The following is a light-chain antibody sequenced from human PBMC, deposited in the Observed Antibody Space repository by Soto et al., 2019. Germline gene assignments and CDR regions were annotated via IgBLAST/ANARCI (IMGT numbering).Light chain of an antibody. CDR1: SSNVGSLS. CDR2: SNF. Sequence: QSVLTQAPSASGTPGQRVTISCSGSSSNVGSLSVDWYQHLPGTAPKLLIHSNFQRPSGVPDRFSGSKSGTSASLAINGLQSEDEAEYYCAAWDGSLNGLYVFGTGTKVTVL. CDR3: AAWDGSLNGLYV. J-gene: IGLJ1*01. V-gene: IGLV1-44*01.